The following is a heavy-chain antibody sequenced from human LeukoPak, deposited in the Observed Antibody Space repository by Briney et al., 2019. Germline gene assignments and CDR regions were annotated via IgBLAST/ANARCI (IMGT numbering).Heavy chain of an antibody. CDR2: INLISGDT. V-gene: IGHV1-2*02. CDR1: GYTFSGYY. CDR3: ARLVVYNFDH. D-gene: IGHD2-15*01. J-gene: IGHJ4*02. Sequence: ASVKDSCKASGYTFSGYYMHWVRQAPGQGLEWMGWINLISGDTNYAQKFQDRVTMTRDTSISTAYMELSRLRSDDTAVYYCARLVVYNFDHWGQGTLVTVSS.